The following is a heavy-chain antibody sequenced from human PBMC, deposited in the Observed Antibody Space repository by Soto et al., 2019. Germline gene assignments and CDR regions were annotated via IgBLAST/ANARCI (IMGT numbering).Heavy chain of an antibody. D-gene: IGHD3-22*01. Sequence: QVQLVQSGAEVKKPGSSVKVSCKATGGTFSSHGVSWVRQAPGQGLEWMGVIIPMLVTPQYAQKFQGRITITAEELTSTVYMELTSLRPEDTAVYFCARETRPYYFDSSGYPDAFDIWGQGTVVTVSS. CDR2: IIPMLVTP. CDR3: ARETRPYYFDSSGYPDAFDI. CDR1: GGTFSSHG. J-gene: IGHJ3*02. V-gene: IGHV1-69*01.